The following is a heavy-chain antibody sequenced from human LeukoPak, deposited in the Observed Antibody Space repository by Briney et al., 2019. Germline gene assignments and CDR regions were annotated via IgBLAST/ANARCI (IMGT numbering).Heavy chain of an antibody. D-gene: IGHD3-16*02. CDR2: ISGSGGST. CDR1: GFTFSSYG. J-gene: IGHJ5*02. CDR3: AKDLLRLGELSFRGFDP. Sequence: GGSLRHSCAGSGFTFSSYGMSGVRQAPGKGLEWVSAISGSGGSTYYADSVKGRFTISRDNSKNTLYLQMNSLRAEDTAVYYCAKDLLRLGELSFRGFDPWGQGTLVTISS. V-gene: IGHV3-23*01.